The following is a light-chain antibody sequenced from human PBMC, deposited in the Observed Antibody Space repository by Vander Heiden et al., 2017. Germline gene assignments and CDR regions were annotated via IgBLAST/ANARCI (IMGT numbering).Light chain of an antibody. J-gene: IGKJ4*01. Sequence: DNVMTQSPLSLPVTPGEPATSSCRSSQSLLHSNGYNYLDWYLQKPGQSPQLLIYLGSSRASGVPARFSGSGSGTDFTLKISRVEAEDVGVYYCMQALQTPRTFGGGTKVEIK. V-gene: IGKV2-28*01. CDR1: QSLLHSNGYNY. CDR3: MQALQTPRT. CDR2: LGS.